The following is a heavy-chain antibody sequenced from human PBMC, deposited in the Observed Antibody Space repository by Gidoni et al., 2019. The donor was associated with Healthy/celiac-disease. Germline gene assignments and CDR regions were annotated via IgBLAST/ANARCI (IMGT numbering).Heavy chain of an antibody. Sequence: QVQLVQSGAEVKKPGASVKVSCKGSGYTFTVYYMHWVRQAPGQGLEWMGWINPNVGGTLYAQNFQGRVTMTRNTSIATAYMWLSRLRSDDTAVYYGAREGGFRGVIIPRWFDPWGQGTLVTVSS. CDR3: AREGGFRGVIIPRWFDP. J-gene: IGHJ5*02. D-gene: IGHD3-10*01. CDR2: INPNVGGT. CDR1: GYTFTVYY. V-gene: IGHV1-2*02.